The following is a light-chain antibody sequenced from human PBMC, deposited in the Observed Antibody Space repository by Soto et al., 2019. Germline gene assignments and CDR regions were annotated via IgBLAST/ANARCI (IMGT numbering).Light chain of an antibody. CDR3: QQRSNWPPWT. CDR1: QSVSSY. J-gene: IGKJ1*01. CDR2: DAS. V-gene: IGKV3-11*01. Sequence: EIVLTQSPATLSLSPGERATLSCRASQSVSSYLAWYQQKPDQAPRLLIYDASNRATGIPARFSGSGSGTDFTLTISSLEPEDFAVYYCQQRSNWPPWTFGQGTKVGIK.